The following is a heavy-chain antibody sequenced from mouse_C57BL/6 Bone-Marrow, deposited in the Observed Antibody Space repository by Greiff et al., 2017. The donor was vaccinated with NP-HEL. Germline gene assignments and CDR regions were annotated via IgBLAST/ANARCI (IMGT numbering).Heavy chain of an antibody. Sequence: EVMLVESGGGLVKPGGSLKLSCAASGFTFSSYAMSWVRQTPEKRLEWVATISDGGSYTYYPDNVKGRFTISRDKAKNNLYLQMSHLKSEDTAMYYCARDTAQDSWFAYWGQGTLVTVSA. CDR1: GFTFSSYA. CDR2: ISDGGSYT. J-gene: IGHJ3*01. D-gene: IGHD3-2*02. CDR3: ARDTAQDSWFAY. V-gene: IGHV5-4*01.